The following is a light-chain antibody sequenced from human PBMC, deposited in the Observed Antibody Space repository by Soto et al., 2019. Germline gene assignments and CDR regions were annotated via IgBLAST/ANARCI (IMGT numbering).Light chain of an antibody. CDR2: GAS. Sequence: EVVMTQSPVTLSVSPGDRATLSCRASQSVSSDLAWYHQKPGQAPRLLIYGASTRATGIPARFSGSGSGTEFTLTINSLQSEDFAVYYCQQYNNWPRTFGQGTKVDIK. CDR1: QSVSSD. V-gene: IGKV3-15*01. J-gene: IGKJ1*01. CDR3: QQYNNWPRT.